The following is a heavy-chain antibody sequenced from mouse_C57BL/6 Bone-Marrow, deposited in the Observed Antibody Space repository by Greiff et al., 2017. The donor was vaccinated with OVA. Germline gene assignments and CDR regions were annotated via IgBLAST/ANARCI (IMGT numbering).Heavy chain of an antibody. CDR2: IDPENGDT. CDR3: TTYGSSLDY. Sequence: VQLQQSGAELVRPGASVKLSCTASGFNIKDDYMHWVKQRPDQGLEWIGWIDPENGDTEYASKFQGKATITADTSSNTAYLQLSSLTSEDTAVYYCTTYGSSLDYWGQGTTLTVSS. V-gene: IGHV14-4*01. CDR1: GFNIKDDY. J-gene: IGHJ2*01. D-gene: IGHD1-1*01.